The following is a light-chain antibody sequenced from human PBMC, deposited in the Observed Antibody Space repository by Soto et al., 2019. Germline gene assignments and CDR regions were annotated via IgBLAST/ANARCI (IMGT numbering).Light chain of an antibody. V-gene: IGLV2-23*02. J-gene: IGLJ1*01. CDR2: EVS. CDR1: SSDVGSYNF. Sequence: QSALTQAASVTGSPGQSITISCNGTSSDVGSYNFVSWYQQHPGKAPKVMIYEVSKRPSGVSNRFSGSKSGNTASLTISGLQAEDEADYYCCSSAGSSTPLIFGTGTKVTVL. CDR3: CSSAGSSTPLI.